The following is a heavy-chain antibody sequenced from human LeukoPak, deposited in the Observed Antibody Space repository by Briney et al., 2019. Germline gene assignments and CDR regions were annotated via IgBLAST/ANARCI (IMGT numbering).Heavy chain of an antibody. V-gene: IGHV1-3*01. Sequence: GASVKVSCKASGYTFTSYAMHWVRQAPGQRLEWMGWINAGNGNTKYSQKFQGRVTITRDTSASTAYMELSSLRSEDTAVYYCARDPVAVAGRYYHYYGMDVWGKGTTVTVSS. D-gene: IGHD6-19*01. CDR3: ARDPVAVAGRYYHYYGMDV. CDR2: INAGNGNT. J-gene: IGHJ6*04. CDR1: GYTFTSYA.